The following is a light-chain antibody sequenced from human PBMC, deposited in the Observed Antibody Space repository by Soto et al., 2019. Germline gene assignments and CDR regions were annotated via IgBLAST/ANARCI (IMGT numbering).Light chain of an antibody. CDR2: GAS. J-gene: IGKJ1*01. CDR3: QQYGSSPPWT. Sequence: EIVLTQSPGTLSLSPGERTTLSCRASQSVSSSYLAWYQQKPGQAPRLLIYGASRRATGTPDRFSGSGSGTDFTLTISRLEPEDFAVYYCQQYGSSPPWTFGQGTKVEIK. V-gene: IGKV3-20*01. CDR1: QSVSSSY.